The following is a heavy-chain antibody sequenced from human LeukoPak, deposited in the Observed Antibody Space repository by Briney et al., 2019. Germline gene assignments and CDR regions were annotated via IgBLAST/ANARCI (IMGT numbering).Heavy chain of an antibody. CDR3: ATIPVVPPDLMWGDAFDI. CDR1: GFTFSSYG. CDR2: ISGSGGST. J-gene: IGHJ3*02. D-gene: IGHD4-23*01. Sequence: PGGSLTLSCAASGFTFSSYGMSWVRQAPGKGLEWVSAISGSGGSTYYADSVKGRFTISRDNSKNTLYLQMNSLRAEDAAVYYCATIPVVPPDLMWGDAFDIWGQGTMVTVSS. V-gene: IGHV3-23*01.